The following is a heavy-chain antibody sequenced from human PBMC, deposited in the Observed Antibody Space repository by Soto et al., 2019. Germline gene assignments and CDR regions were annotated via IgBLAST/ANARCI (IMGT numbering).Heavy chain of an antibody. CDR2: FYSSGSI. D-gene: IGHD6-19*01. CDR1: GYFIGAGGYY. Sequence: PSETLSLTCFVSGYFIGAGGYYWSWFRHHPGKGLEWIGSFYSSGSIIYNPSLRSRVTISGDMSTNQFSMSLTSVTAADTARYYCARMYSSGSGWFHPWGQGTLVTVSS. CDR3: ARMYSSGSGWFHP. J-gene: IGHJ5*02. V-gene: IGHV4-31*02.